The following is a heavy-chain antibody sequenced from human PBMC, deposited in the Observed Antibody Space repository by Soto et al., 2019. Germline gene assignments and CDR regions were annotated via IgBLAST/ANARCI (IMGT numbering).Heavy chain of an antibody. D-gene: IGHD6-19*01. Sequence: SETLSLTCTVSGGPIISYSWSWIRMPAGKGLEWIGRIYMNGSTNYNPSLKSRVTVSVDTSKSQFSLMLNSVTAADTAVYYWVRDGSSAWYYYCFDVWGLGTLVTVSS. J-gene: IGHJ6*02. V-gene: IGHV4-4*07. CDR1: GGPIISYS. CDR3: VRDGSSAWYYYCFDV. CDR2: IYMNGST.